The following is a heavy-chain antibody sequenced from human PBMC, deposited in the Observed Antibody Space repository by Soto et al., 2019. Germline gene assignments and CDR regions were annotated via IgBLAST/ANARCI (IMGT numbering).Heavy chain of an antibody. CDR1: GFTFSSYS. V-gene: IGHV3-21*01. D-gene: IGHD2-15*01. CDR2: ISSSSSYI. CDR3: ARRMVAAKYYYYMDV. Sequence: EVQLVESGGGLVKPGGSLRLSCAASGFTFSSYSMNWVRQAPGKGLEWVSSISSSSSYIYYADSVKGLFTISRDNAKNSLYLQMNSLRAEDTAVYYCARRMVAAKYYYYMDVWGKGTTVTVSS. J-gene: IGHJ6*03.